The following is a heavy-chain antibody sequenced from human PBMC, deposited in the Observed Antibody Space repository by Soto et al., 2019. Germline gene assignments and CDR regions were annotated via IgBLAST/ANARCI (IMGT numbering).Heavy chain of an antibody. D-gene: IGHD4-17*01. Sequence: SETLSPTCTVSGGSVSSGSYYRSWIRQPPGKGLEWIGYIYYSGSTNYNPSLKSRVTISVDTSKNQFSLKLSSVTAADTAVYYCAREGYGDYQDAFDIWGQGPMVT. CDR2: IYYSGST. V-gene: IGHV4-61*01. CDR3: AREGYGDYQDAFDI. J-gene: IGHJ3*02. CDR1: GGSVSSGSYY.